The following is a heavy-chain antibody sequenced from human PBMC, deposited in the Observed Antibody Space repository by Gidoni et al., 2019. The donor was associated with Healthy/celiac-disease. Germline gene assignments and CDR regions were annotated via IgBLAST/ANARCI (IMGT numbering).Heavy chain of an antibody. CDR2: INHSGST. V-gene: IGHV4-34*01. J-gene: IGHJ4*02. Sequence: QVQLQQWGAGLLKPSETLSLTCAVYGGSFSGYYWSWIRQPPGKGLEWIGEINHSGSTNYHPSLKSRVTISVDTSKNQFSLKLSSVTAADTAVYYCAREPTMVRGVIRAFDYWGQGTLVTVSS. CDR1: GGSFSGYY. CDR3: AREPTMVRGVIRAFDY. D-gene: IGHD3-10*01.